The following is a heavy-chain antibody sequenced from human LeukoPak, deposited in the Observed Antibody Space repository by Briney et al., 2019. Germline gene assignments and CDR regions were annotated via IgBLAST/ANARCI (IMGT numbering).Heavy chain of an antibody. J-gene: IGHJ4*02. Sequence: GGSLRLSCAASGFTVSSNYMSWVRQAPGKGLEWVSVIYSGGSTYYADSVKGRFTISRDNSKNTLYLQMNSLRAEDTAVYYCARDSNSSGGFDYWGQGTLVTVSS. CDR1: GFTVSSNY. CDR3: ARDSNSSGGFDY. D-gene: IGHD6-19*01. CDR2: IYSGGST. V-gene: IGHV3-53*01.